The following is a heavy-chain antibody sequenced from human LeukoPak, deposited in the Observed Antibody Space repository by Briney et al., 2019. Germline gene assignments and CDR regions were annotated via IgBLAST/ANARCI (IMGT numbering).Heavy chain of an antibody. CDR1: GGSISRRSYY. Sequence: SETLSLTCTVFGGSISRRSYYWTWIRQPAGKGLEWIGRISTSGSTYYNPSLKSRVTIFLDTSKNQFSLNMNSVAAADTAVYYCARGHGDYTVLGYWGQGTLVTVSS. CDR2: ISTSGST. D-gene: IGHD4-17*01. CDR3: ARGHGDYTVLGY. V-gene: IGHV4-61*02. J-gene: IGHJ4*02.